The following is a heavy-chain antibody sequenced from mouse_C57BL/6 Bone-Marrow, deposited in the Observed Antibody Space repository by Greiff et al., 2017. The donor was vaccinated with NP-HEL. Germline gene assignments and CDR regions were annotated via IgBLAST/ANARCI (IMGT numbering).Heavy chain of an antibody. J-gene: IGHJ3*01. Sequence: VQLQQPGAELVKPGASVKLSCKASGYTFTSYWMHWVKQRPGQGLEWIGMIHPNSGSTNYNEKFKSKATLTVDKSSSTAYMQLSSLTSEDSAVYYCARGYYDCVSPWFAYWGQGTLVTVSA. V-gene: IGHV1-64*01. CDR3: ARGYYDCVSPWFAY. CDR2: IHPNSGST. CDR1: GYTFTSYW. D-gene: IGHD2-4*01.